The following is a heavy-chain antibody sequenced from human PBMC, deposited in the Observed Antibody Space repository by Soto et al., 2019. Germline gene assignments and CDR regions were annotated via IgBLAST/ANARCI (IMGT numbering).Heavy chain of an antibody. CDR1: GFTFISYG. CDR2: ISYDGGNK. CDR3: AQEGGAGIAAAAIDY. V-gene: IGHV3-30*18. J-gene: IGHJ4*02. D-gene: IGHD6-13*01. Sequence: GGSLRLSCAASGFTFISYGMHWVRQAPGKGLEWVAVISYDGGNKDYADTVKGRFTISRDNSKNTLYLQMNSLRVEDTAVYYCAQEGGAGIAAAAIDYWGQGALVTVSS.